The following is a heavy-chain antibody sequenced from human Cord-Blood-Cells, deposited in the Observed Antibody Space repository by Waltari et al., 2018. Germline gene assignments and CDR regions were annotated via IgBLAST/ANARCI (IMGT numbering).Heavy chain of an antibody. D-gene: IGHD2-21*01. J-gene: IGHJ3*02. CDR1: GFSLSTSGVG. CDR3: AHLGAGEGTNDAFDI. CDR2: IYWNDDK. Sequence: QITLKESGPTLVKPTQTLTLTCTFSGFSLSTSGVGVGWIRSPPGKALEWLAPIYWNDDKRYSPSLKSRLTITKDTSKNQVVLTMTNMDPVDTATYYCAHLGAGEGTNDAFDIWGQGTMVTVSS. V-gene: IGHV2-5*01.